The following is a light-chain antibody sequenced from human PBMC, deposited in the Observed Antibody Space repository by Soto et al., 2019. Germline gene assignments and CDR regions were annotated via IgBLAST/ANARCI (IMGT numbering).Light chain of an antibody. CDR2: YDS. CDR1: NIGSKS. J-gene: IGLJ2*01. Sequence: SSELTQPPSVSVAPGKTARITCGGNNIGSKSVHWYQQKPGQAPVLVIYYDSDRPSGIPERFSGSNSGNTATLTISRVEAGDEGDYYCQVCDSSSDHWVFGGGTQATVL. V-gene: IGLV3-21*04. CDR3: QVCDSSSDHWV.